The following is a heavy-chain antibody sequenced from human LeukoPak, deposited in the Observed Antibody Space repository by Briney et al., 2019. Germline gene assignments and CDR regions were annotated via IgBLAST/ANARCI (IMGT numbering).Heavy chain of an antibody. J-gene: IGHJ5*02. CDR2: INTDGSST. V-gene: IGHV3-74*01. Sequence: GGSLRLSCAASGFTVSSNYMSWVRQAPGKGLVWVSRINTDGSSTSYADSVKGRFTISRDNAKNTLYLQMNSLRAEDTAVYYCARDSRRLRNWFDPWGQGTLVTVSS. CDR1: GFTVSSNY. D-gene: IGHD1-1*01. CDR3: ARDSRRLRNWFDP.